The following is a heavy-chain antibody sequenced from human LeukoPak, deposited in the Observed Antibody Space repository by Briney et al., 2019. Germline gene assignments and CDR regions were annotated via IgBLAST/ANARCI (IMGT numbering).Heavy chain of an antibody. V-gene: IGHV1-69*02. D-gene: IGHD4-17*01. CDR1: RGTFSSYT. CDR3: ATTLTTLGVLLFDY. Sequence: ASVKVSCKASRGTFSSYTISWVRQAPGQGLEWMGRIIPILGIANYAQKFQGRVTITADKSTRTAYMELSSLRSEDTAVYYCATTLTTLGVLLFDYWGQGTLVTVSS. CDR2: IIPILGIA. J-gene: IGHJ4*02.